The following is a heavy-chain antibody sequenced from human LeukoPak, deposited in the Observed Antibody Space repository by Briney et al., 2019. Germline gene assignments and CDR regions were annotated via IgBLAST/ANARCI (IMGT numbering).Heavy chain of an antibody. D-gene: IGHD5-24*01. CDR1: GYTFTGHY. V-gene: IGHV1-2*02. CDR2: INADSGDT. CDR3: GRDAGDGYNPADY. J-gene: IGHJ4*02. Sequence: GASVTVSCKASGYTFTGHYMHWVRQAPGQGLEWVGWINADSGDTSSAQKFQGRVTMTRDTSISTAYMELSSLRSDGTAVYYCGRDAGDGYNPADYWGQGTLVTVSS.